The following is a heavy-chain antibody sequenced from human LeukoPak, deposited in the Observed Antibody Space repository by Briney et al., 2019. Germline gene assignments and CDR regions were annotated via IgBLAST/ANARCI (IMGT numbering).Heavy chain of an antibody. CDR1: GGSISSYY. V-gene: IGHV4-59*01. J-gene: IGHJ3*02. CDR3: ARGKTAMVTASDI. Sequence: SETLSLTCTVSGGSISSYYWSWIRQPPGKGLEWIGYIYYSGSTNYNPSLKSRVTISVDTSKNQFSLKLSSVTAADTAVYYCARGKTAMVTASDIWGQGTMVTVSS. CDR2: IYYSGST. D-gene: IGHD5-18*01.